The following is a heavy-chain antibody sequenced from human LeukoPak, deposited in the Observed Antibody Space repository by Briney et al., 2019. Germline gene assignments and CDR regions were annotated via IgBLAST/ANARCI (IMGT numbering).Heavy chain of an antibody. CDR1: GGSLSGYY. Sequence: SETLSLTCAVNGGSLSGYYWSWIRQPPGKGLEWIGEINHSGSTNYNPSLKSRVTISVDTSKNQFSLKLSSVTAADTAVYYCARGRPGYCSSTSCSTFDYWGQGTLVTVSS. J-gene: IGHJ4*02. CDR3: ARGRPGYCSSTSCSTFDY. CDR2: INHSGST. V-gene: IGHV4-34*01. D-gene: IGHD2-2*01.